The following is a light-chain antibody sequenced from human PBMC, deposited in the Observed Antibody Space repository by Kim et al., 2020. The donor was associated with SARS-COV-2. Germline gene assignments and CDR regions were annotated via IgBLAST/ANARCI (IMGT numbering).Light chain of an antibody. Sequence: SPGERATLSCGASQSVANDYLAWYQQKPGLAPRLLMYGASSRATGIPDRFSGSGSGTDFTLTISRLESEDFAVYYCQQYGSSSITFGQGTRLEIK. CDR1: QSVANDY. V-gene: IGKV3D-20*01. CDR3: QQYGSSSIT. CDR2: GAS. J-gene: IGKJ5*01.